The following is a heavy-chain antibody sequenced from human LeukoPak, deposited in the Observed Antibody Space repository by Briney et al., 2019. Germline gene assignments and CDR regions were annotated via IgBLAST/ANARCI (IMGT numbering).Heavy chain of an antibody. V-gene: IGHV1-69*13. D-gene: IGHD3-22*01. Sequence: SVKVSCKASGGTFSSYAISWVRQAPGQGLEWTGGIIPIFGTANYAQKFQGRVTITADESTSTAYMELSSLRSEDTAVYYCARPYDSSGYYLLNGAFDIWGQGTMVTVSS. J-gene: IGHJ3*02. CDR1: GGTFSSYA. CDR3: ARPYDSSGYYLLNGAFDI. CDR2: IIPIFGTA.